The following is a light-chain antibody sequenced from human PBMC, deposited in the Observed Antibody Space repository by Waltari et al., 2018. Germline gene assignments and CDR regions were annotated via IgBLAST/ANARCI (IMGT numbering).Light chain of an antibody. Sequence: DIVMTQSPDSLAVSLGERATINCESSPSVLYSSNNKNYLAWYQQKPGQPPKLLIYCASTRESVVPVRFSGSGSGTEFTLTSNSLQGGDVGVYYCQQYYNTPRTFGQGTKVEVK. CDR2: CAS. V-gene: IGKV4-1*01. J-gene: IGKJ1*01. CDR3: QQYYNTPRT. CDR1: PSVLYSSNNKNY.